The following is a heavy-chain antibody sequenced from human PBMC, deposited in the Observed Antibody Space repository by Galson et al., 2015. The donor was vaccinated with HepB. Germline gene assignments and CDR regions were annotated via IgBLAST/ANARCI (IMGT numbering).Heavy chain of an antibody. D-gene: IGHD3-10*01. Sequence: SLRLSCAASGFTFSSYSMNWVRQAPGKGLEWVSSISSSSSYIYYADSVKGRFTISRDNAKNSLYLQMNSLRAEDTAVYYCAREEGGRGFGELFPTIANFDYWGQGTLVTVSS. J-gene: IGHJ4*02. CDR1: GFTFSSYS. CDR3: AREEGGRGFGELFPTIANFDY. V-gene: IGHV3-21*01. CDR2: ISSSSSYI.